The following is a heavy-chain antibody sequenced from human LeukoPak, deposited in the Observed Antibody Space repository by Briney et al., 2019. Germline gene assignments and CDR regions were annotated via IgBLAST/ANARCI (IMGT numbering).Heavy chain of an antibody. Sequence: SQTLSLTCAISGDSVSSNSAAWNWIRQSPSRGLEWLGRTYYRSKWYKDYAVSVKGRISINPDTSKNQFSLQLNSVTPEDTAVYYCARATSPIRFGEFNIDYWGQGTLVTVSS. V-gene: IGHV6-1*01. CDR1: GDSVSSNSAA. D-gene: IGHD3-10*01. CDR3: ARATSPIRFGEFNIDY. J-gene: IGHJ4*02. CDR2: TYYRSKWYK.